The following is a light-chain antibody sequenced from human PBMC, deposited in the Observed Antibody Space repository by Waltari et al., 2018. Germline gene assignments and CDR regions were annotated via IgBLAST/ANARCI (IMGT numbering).Light chain of an antibody. CDR2: WTS. J-gene: IGKJ1*01. Sequence: DIVMTQSPDSLAVSLGERATINCRSSQSVSNNSNNRKSLSWYQQKEGQPPKLLIHWTSSRQSGVPDRFSGSGSATEFTLTINNLQAEDVAVYYCQQYVSTPPTFGQGTRVEIK. V-gene: IGKV4-1*01. CDR3: QQYVSTPPT. CDR1: QSVSNNSNNRKS.